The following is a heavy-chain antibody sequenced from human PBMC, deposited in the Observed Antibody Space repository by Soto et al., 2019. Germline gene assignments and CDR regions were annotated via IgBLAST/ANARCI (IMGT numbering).Heavy chain of an antibody. J-gene: IGHJ4*02. V-gene: IGHV3-7*01. CDR2: IKQDGSEK. CDR3: ARGSIAVAGKNYFDY. CDR1: GFTFSSYW. Sequence: GGSLRLSCAASGFTFSSYWMSWVRQAPGKGLEWVANIKQDGSEKYYVDSVKGRFTISRDNAKNSLYLQMDSLRAEDTAVYYCARGSIAVAGKNYFDYWGQGTLVTVS. D-gene: IGHD6-19*01.